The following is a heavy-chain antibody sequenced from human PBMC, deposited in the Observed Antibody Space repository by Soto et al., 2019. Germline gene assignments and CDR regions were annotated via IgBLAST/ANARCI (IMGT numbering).Heavy chain of an antibody. V-gene: IGHV2-5*02. D-gene: IGHD2-21*02. CDR1: GFSLSSSGVG. CDR3: AHRVSDSVSCDLGWFDY. J-gene: IGHJ5*01. Sequence: QISLKESGPTLVEPTETLTLTCSFSGFSLSSSGVGVGWFRQAPGKALGCLAIIYWDNDRRYNPSLKNRLSITKDTSKNQVVFIMTYMAPVDTGTYYCAHRVSDSVSCDLGWFDYWGQGAPVTVS. CDR2: IYWDNDR.